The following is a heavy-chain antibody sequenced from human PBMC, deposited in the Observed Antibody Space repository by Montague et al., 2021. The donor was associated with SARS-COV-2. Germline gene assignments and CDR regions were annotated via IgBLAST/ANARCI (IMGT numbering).Heavy chain of an antibody. CDR1: GGSISSSSYY. V-gene: IGHV4-39*07. J-gene: IGHJ6*02. D-gene: IGHD3-10*01. CDR2: IYYSGST. Sequence: SETLSLTCTVSGGSISSSSYYWGWIRQPPGKGLEWIGSIYYSGSTYYNPSLKSRVTISVDTSKNQFSLKLSSVTAADTAVYYCARDSTIRFVELFVAYYYCYGMDVWGQGTMVTVSS. CDR3: ARDSTIRFVELFVAYYYCYGMDV.